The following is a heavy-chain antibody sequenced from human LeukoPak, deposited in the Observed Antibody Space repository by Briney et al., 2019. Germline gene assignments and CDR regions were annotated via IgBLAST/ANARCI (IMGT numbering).Heavy chain of an antibody. J-gene: IGHJ3*02. Sequence: SETLSLTCTVSGGSISSYYWSWLRQPPGEGLEWIGYIYYSGSTNYNPSLESRVTTSVDTSKNKFSLKLSSVTAADTAVYYCARDRRTSRTPKDARDIWGQGTRVTVSS. D-gene: IGHD6-13*01. V-gene: IGHV4-59*01. CDR3: ARDRRTSRTPKDARDI. CDR2: IYYSGST. CDR1: GGSISSYY.